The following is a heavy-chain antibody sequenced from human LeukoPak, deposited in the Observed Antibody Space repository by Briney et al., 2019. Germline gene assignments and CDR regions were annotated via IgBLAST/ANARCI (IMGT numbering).Heavy chain of an antibody. CDR1: GYTFTGYY. V-gene: IGHV1-2*02. J-gene: IGHJ3*02. CDR2: INPNSGGT. Sequence: ASVKVSCKASGYTFTGYYMHWVRQAPGQGLEWMGWINPNSGGTNYAQKFQGRVTMTRDTSISTAYMELSRLRSDDTAVYYCARGRHDSPNDAFDIWGQGTMVTVSS. CDR3: ARGRHDSPNDAFDI. D-gene: IGHD3-22*01.